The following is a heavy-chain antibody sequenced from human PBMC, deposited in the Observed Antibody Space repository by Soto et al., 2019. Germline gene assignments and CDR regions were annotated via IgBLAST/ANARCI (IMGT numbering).Heavy chain of an antibody. CDR2: ISSSSSYI. V-gene: IGHV3-21*01. J-gene: IGHJ4*02. Sequence: GESLKISCAGSGFTFSSYSMNWVRQAPGKGLEWVSSISSSSSYIYYADSVKGRFTISKDNAKNSLFLQMNSLRVEDSAVYYCARDSKPTTVTGSSFDYWGQGTLVTVSS. CDR1: GFTFSSYS. CDR3: ARDSKPTTVTGSSFDY. D-gene: IGHD4-17*01.